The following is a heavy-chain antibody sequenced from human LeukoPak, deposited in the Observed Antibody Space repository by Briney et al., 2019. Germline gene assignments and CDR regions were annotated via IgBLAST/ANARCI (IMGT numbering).Heavy chain of an antibody. CDR1: GFTFSSYA. CDR3: ARAHDYGDYVELIGWYFDL. V-gene: IGHV3-30-3*01. CDR2: ISYDGSNK. J-gene: IGHJ2*01. D-gene: IGHD4-17*01. Sequence: PEGFLRLSCAASGFTFSSYAMHWVRQAPGKGLEWVAVISYDGSNKYYADSVKGRFTISRDNSKNTLYLQMNSLRAEDTAVYYCARAHDYGDYVELIGWYFDLWGRGTLVTVS.